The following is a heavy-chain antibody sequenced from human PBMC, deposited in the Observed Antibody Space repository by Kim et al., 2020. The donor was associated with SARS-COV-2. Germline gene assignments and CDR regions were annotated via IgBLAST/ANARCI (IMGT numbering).Heavy chain of an antibody. Sequence: GGSLRLSCAASGFTFSSYDMHWVRQATGKGLEWVSAIGTAGDTYYPGSVKGRFTISRENAKNSLYLQMNSLRAGDTAVYYCARSLRRWGPHDLWGRGTLVTVSS. CDR1: GFTFSSYD. J-gene: IGHJ2*01. V-gene: IGHV3-13*01. D-gene: IGHD3-16*01. CDR3: ARSLRRWGPHDL. CDR2: IGTAGDT.